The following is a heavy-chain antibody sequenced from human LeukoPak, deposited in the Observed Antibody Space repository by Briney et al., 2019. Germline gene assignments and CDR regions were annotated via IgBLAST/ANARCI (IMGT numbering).Heavy chain of an antibody. V-gene: IGHV3-53*01. J-gene: IGHJ6*02. CDR2: IYSGSST. D-gene: IGHD4-11*01. CDR1: GFTFSSYA. CDR3: ARDKATVTTSEYYYGMDV. Sequence: GGSLRLSCAASGFTFSSYAMHWVRQAPGKGLEWVSVIYSGSSTYYADSVKGRFTISRDNSKNTLYLQMNSLRAEDTAVYYCARDKATVTTSEYYYGMDVWGQGTTVTVSS.